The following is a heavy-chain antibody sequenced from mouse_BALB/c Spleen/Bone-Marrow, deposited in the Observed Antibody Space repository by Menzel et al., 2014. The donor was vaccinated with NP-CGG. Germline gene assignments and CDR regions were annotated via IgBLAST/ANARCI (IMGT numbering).Heavy chain of an antibody. CDR3: ARYYYGTLLDY. CDR2: INPSNGGT. J-gene: IGHJ2*01. V-gene: IGHV1S81*02. CDR1: GYTFTSYY. Sequence: QVQLQQSGAELVKPGASVKLSCKASGYTFTSYYMYWVKQRPGQGLEWIGGINPSNGGTNFNEKFKSKATLTVDKSSSTACMQLSSLTSEDTAVYYCARYYYGTLLDYWGQGTTLTVSS. D-gene: IGHD1-1*01.